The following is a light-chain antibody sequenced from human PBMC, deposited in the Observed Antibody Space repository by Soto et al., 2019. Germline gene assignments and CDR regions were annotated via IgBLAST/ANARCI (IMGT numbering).Light chain of an antibody. V-gene: IGLV2-14*03. CDR1: SSDVGDYNY. CDR2: DVS. J-gene: IGLJ1*01. CDR3: NSYTGSFYV. Sequence: QSVLTQAASLSVSPGQSITISCTRTSSDVGDYNYVSWYQHHPGKAPKLMIYDVSNRPSGVSNRFSGSKSGNTASLTISGLQAEDEADYYCNSYTGSFYVFGTGTRSPS.